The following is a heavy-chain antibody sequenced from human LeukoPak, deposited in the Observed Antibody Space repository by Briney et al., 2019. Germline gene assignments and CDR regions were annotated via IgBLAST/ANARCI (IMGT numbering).Heavy chain of an antibody. V-gene: IGHV3-21*01. Sequence: GGSLRLSCAASGFTFSSYAMSWVRQAPGKGLEWVSSISSSSSYIYYADSVKGRFTISRDNAKNTLYLQMNSLRAEDTAVYYCARALVPAAHFDYWGQGTLVTVSS. J-gene: IGHJ4*02. D-gene: IGHD2-2*01. CDR2: ISSSSSYI. CDR1: GFTFSSYA. CDR3: ARALVPAAHFDY.